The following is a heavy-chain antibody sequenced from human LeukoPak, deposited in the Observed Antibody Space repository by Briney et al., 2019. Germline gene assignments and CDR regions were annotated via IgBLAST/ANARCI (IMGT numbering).Heavy chain of an antibody. Sequence: GGSLRLSCAASGFTFSSYWMHWVRQAPGKGLEWVSLISGSGGHTYYGDSVKGRFTISRDNSTNRLYLQMNSLRPEDTAVYYCAKGGAATMRDGYNYYYYYMEVWGRGTTVTASS. CDR1: GFTFSSYW. CDR2: ISGSGGHT. V-gene: IGHV3-23*01. J-gene: IGHJ6*03. D-gene: IGHD5-24*01. CDR3: AKGGAATMRDGYNYYYYYMEV.